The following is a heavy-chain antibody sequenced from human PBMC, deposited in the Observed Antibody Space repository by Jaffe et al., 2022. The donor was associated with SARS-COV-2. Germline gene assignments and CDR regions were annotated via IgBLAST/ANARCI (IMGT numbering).Heavy chain of an antibody. CDR2: ISRNNGNT. D-gene: IGHD3-16*02. CDR1: GYTLTSYG. CDR3: ARVYPRRNYYYYYYMDV. V-gene: IGHV1-18*01. Sequence: QVQLAQSGAEVKKPGASVKVSCRASGYTLTSYGISWVRQAPGQGLEWMGWISRNNGNTNYAQKFQDRVTMTTDTSTSTAYMELRSLRSDDTAVYYCARVYPRRNYYYYYYMDVWGKGTTVTVSS. J-gene: IGHJ6*03.